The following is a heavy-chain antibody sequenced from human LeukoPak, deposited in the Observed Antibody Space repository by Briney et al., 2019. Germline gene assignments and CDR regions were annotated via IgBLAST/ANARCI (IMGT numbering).Heavy chain of an antibody. V-gene: IGHV3-30*02. CDR3: AKDVPNHDY. J-gene: IGHJ4*02. Sequence: PGGSLRLSCTASGFSFSSHDMHWFRQAPGKGLEWVAFIRYDGSKTYYADSVKGRFTISRDNSNNTMYLQMNSLRAEDTAVYYCAKDVPNHDYWGQGTLVTVSS. CDR2: IRYDGSKT. D-gene: IGHD1-14*01. CDR1: GFSFSSHD.